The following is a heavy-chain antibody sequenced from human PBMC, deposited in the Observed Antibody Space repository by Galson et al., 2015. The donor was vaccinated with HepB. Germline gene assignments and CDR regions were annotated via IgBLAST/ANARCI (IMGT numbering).Heavy chain of an antibody. J-gene: IGHJ5*02. CDR1: GFTFSSYA. D-gene: IGHD6-13*01. V-gene: IGHV3-30*04. Sequence: SLRLSCAASGFTFSSYAMHWVRQAPGKGLEWVAVISYDGSNKYYADSVKGRFTISRDNSKNTLYLQMNSLRAEDTAVYYCARAAVTSRLIAAAGQEGGPFWFDPWGQGTLVTVSS. CDR3: ARAAVTSRLIAAAGQEGGPFWFDP. CDR2: ISYDGSNK.